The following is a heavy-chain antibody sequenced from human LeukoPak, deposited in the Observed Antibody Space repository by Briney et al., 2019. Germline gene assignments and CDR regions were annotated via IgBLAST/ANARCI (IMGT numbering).Heavy chain of an antibody. CDR1: GGSFSGYY. Sequence: SETLSLTCDVYGGSFSGYYWSWIHQPPGKGLEWLGEINHSGSTNYNPSLKSRVTISVDTSKNQFSLKLSSVTAADTAVYYCARDVEASDYGSGSHYYYMDVWGKGTTVTVSS. CDR3: ARDVEASDYGSGSHYYYMDV. V-gene: IGHV4-34*01. CDR2: INHSGST. J-gene: IGHJ6*03. D-gene: IGHD3-10*01.